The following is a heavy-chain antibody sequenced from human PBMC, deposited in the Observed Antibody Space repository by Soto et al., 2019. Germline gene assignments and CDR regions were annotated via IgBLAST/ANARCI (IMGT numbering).Heavy chain of an antibody. J-gene: IGHJ5*02. Sequence: PSETLSLTCTVSCGSISNYYWSWIRQSPGKGLEWIANIYHSGTTNYNLSLKGRVSISIDSSKNQVSLRLKSVTAADTAVYYCARGGYRTLAWFDPWGQGTLVTVSS. CDR2: IYHSGTT. CDR1: CGSISNYY. CDR3: ARGGYRTLAWFDP. V-gene: IGHV4-59*01. D-gene: IGHD5-18*01.